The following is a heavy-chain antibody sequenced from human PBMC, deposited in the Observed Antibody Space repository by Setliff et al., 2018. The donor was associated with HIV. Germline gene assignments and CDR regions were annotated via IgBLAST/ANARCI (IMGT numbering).Heavy chain of an antibody. CDR3: TTKPPAADFQH. J-gene: IGHJ1*01. Sequence: PGGSLRLSCAASGFTFSNAWMNWVRQAPGKGLEWVGRIKSKTDGGTTDYAAPVKGRFTISRDESKNTLYLQMNSLKTEDTAIYYCTTKPPAADFQHWGQGTLVTVSS. CDR1: GFTFSNAW. D-gene: IGHD2-2*01. V-gene: IGHV3-15*07. CDR2: IKSKTDGGTT.